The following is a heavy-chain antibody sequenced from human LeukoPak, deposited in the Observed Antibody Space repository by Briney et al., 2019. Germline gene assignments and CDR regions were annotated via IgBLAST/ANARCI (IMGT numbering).Heavy chain of an antibody. V-gene: IGHV3-30*02. D-gene: IGHD2-2*01. CDR1: GFTFSYFG. J-gene: IGHJ4*02. Sequence: SGGSLRLSCVASGFTFSYFGMHWVRQAPGKGLEWVAFIRYDGSNEYYAESVKGRFTISRDNSKNTLYLQMHSLRVEDTAAYYCAKIEGKYQLANIPDSWGQGTLVTVSS. CDR2: IRYDGSNE. CDR3: AKIEGKYQLANIPDS.